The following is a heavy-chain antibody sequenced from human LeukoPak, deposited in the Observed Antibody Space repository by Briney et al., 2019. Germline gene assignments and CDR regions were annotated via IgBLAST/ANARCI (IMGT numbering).Heavy chain of an antibody. CDR2: ISYDGSNK. V-gene: IGHV3-30*04. CDR3: ANQDYYYDSSGYYSYYFDY. J-gene: IGHJ4*02. Sequence: GGSLRLSCAASGFTFSSYAMHWVRQAPGKGLEWVAVISYDGSNKYYADSVKGRFTISRDNSKNTLYLQMNSLRAEDTAVYYCANQDYYYDSSGYYSYYFDYWGQGTLVTVSS. D-gene: IGHD3-22*01. CDR1: GFTFSSYA.